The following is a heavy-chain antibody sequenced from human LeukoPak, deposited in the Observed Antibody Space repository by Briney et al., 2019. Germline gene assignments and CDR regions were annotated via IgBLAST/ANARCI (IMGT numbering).Heavy chain of an antibody. J-gene: IGHJ4*02. CDR3: ARRDLVAAAGSDY. Sequence: ASVTVSCKASGYTFTGYCMHWVRQAPGQGLEWMGWINPNSGGTNYAQKFQGRVTMTRDTSISTAYMELSRLRSDDTAVYYCARRDLVAAAGSDYWGQGTLVTVSS. V-gene: IGHV1-2*02. CDR1: GYTFTGYC. CDR2: INPNSGGT. D-gene: IGHD6-13*01.